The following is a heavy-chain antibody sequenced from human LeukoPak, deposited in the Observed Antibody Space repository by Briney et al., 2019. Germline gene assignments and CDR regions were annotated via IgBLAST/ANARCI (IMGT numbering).Heavy chain of an antibody. CDR2: IASDGSST. CDR1: GFTFSSYA. Sequence: PGGSLRLSCAASGFTFSSYAMHWVRQAPGKGLVWVSRIASDGSSTTYADSVKGRFSISRDNAKNTLYLQMNSLRAEDTAVYYCARDSELGYYGMDVWGQGTTVTVSS. V-gene: IGHV3-74*01. D-gene: IGHD1-26*01. CDR3: ARDSELGYYGMDV. J-gene: IGHJ6*02.